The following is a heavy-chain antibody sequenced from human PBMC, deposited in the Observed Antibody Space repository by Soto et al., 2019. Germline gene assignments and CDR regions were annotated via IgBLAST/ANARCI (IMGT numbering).Heavy chain of an antibody. CDR1: GFTFSSYA. D-gene: IGHD4-4*01. V-gene: IGHV3-23*01. CDR3: AKGKGTTVGSFDH. CDR2: ISGSGDNR. Sequence: EVQVLESGGGLVQPGGSLRLSCAASGFTFSSYAMSWARQAPGKGLEWVSAISGSGDNRFYADSVKGRCTSSRYNSKNTLYLQMNSLRAEDTAVYYCAKGKGTTVGSFDHWGQGTIVTVSS. J-gene: IGHJ4*02.